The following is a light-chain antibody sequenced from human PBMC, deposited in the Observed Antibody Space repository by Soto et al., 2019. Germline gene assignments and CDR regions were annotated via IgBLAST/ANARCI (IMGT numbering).Light chain of an antibody. Sequence: DIQMTQSPSSLSASVGDRVTVTCRASQSISSSLNWYQQKPGKAPKVLIYGASTLQSGVPSRFSGSGSGTDFNLTISSLQPEDSTTYYCQQTYTTPWTFGQGTKVEIK. CDR3: QQTYTTPWT. J-gene: IGKJ1*01. CDR1: QSISSS. CDR2: GAS. V-gene: IGKV1-39*01.